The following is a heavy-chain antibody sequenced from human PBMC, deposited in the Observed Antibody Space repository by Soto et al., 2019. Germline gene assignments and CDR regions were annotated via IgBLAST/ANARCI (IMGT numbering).Heavy chain of an antibody. V-gene: IGHV4-34*01. CDR2: INHSGST. Sequence: QVQLQQWGAGLLKPSETLSLTCAVYGGSFSGYYWSWIRQPPGKGLEWIGEINHSGSTNYNPSLKSRVTISVDTSKNQFSLKLSSVTAADTAVYYYARGSDRGYYVWGQGTMVTVSS. CDR1: GGSFSGYY. CDR3: ARGSDRGYYV. J-gene: IGHJ3*01. D-gene: IGHD1-26*01.